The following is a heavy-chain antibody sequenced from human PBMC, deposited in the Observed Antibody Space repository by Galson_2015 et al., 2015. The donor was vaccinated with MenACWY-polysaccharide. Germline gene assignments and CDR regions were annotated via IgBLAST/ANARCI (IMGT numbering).Heavy chain of an antibody. CDR3: AKDQSVGSKDAPFDY. CDR1: GFTPTTYA. CDR2: ISGSGRSI. V-gene: IGHV3-23*01. Sequence: SLRLSCAASGFTPTTYAVSWVRQAPGKGLEWVSGISGSGRSIYYADSVKGRFTISRDYAKNTLYLQMSGLRVEDTAVYYCAKDQSVGSKDAPFDYWGQGTLVTVSS. J-gene: IGHJ4*02. D-gene: IGHD2-2*01.